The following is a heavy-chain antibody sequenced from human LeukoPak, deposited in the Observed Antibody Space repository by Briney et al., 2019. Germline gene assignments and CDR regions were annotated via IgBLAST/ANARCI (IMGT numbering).Heavy chain of an antibody. D-gene: IGHD3-22*01. V-gene: IGHV4-38-2*01. CDR3: ARHAFFDSTGYYYDFDY. CDR1: GYSISIGYY. Sequence: SETLSLTCAVPGYSISIGYYWGWIRQPPGKGLEWIGSIYHSGSTYYNPSLKSRVTLSMDTSKNQFSLKLSSATAADTAAYYCARHAFFDSTGYYYDFDYWGQGSLVTVSS. J-gene: IGHJ4*02. CDR2: IYHSGST.